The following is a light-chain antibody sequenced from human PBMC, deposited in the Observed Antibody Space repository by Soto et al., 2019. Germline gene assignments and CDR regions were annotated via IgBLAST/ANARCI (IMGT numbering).Light chain of an antibody. CDR1: RSVSNY. CDR3: QERRIWQWT. J-gene: IGKJ1*01. V-gene: IGKV3-11*01. Sequence: EVVLTHAPATLSLSPGERATLSCWASRSVSNYVVWYQQKPGEAPRRLIYDAAKGAPGIPARFSGSGAGTAFTLTISSLDPDDFAVYYCQERRIWQWTFGQGTNV. CDR2: DAA.